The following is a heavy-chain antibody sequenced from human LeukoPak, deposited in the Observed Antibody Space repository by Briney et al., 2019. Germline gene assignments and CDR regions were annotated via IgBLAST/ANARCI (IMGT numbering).Heavy chain of an antibody. V-gene: IGHV3-7*01. J-gene: IGHJ3*01. CDR3: ARQGSSNPILTGYWDAFDF. D-gene: IGHD3-9*01. CDR2: IAQDGSEE. CDR1: GFTFSSYW. Sequence: PGGSLRLSCAASGFTFSSYWMSWVRQAPGKGLEWVANIAQDGSEENYVDSLKGRFTISRDNAQNSLSLEMNSLSAEDTAVYYCARQGSSNPILTGYWDAFDFWGQGTQVTVSS.